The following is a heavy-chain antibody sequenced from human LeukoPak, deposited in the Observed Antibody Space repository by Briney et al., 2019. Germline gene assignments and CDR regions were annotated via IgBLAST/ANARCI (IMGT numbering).Heavy chain of an antibody. D-gene: IGHD3-10*01. Sequence: GGSLRLSCAASGFTFSTYSMNWVRQAPGMGLEWVSSISSSGSYIYYADSVKGRFTISRDNAKNSLFLQMNSLRAEDTAVYYCARDRGGITSDYWGQGTLVTVSS. J-gene: IGHJ4*02. CDR2: ISSSGSYI. CDR3: ARDRGGITSDY. V-gene: IGHV3-21*01. CDR1: GFTFSTYS.